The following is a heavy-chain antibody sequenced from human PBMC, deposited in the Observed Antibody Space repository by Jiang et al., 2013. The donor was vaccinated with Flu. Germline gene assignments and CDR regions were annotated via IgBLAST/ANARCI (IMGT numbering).Heavy chain of an antibody. D-gene: IGHD3-22*01. J-gene: IGHJ4*02. Sequence: VSYISSSSSTIYYADSVKGRFTISRDNAKNSLYLQMNSLRAEDTAVYYCARDFPPFYYDSSGYFDYWGQGTLVTVSS. CDR3: ARDFPPFYYDSSGYFDY. CDR2: ISSSSSTI. V-gene: IGHV3-48*01.